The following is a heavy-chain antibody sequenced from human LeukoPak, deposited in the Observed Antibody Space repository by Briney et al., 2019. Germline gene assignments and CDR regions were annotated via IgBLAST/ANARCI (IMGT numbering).Heavy chain of an antibody. CDR2: IIPIFGTA. V-gene: IGHV1-69*13. J-gene: IGHJ3*02. CDR1: GGTFSSYA. CDR3: ARSRLELAWRGAFDI. D-gene: IGHD1-7*01. Sequence: SVKVSCKASGGTFSSYAISWVRQAPGQGLEWMGGIIPIFGTANYAQKFQGRVTITADESTSTAYMELSSLRSEDTAVYYCARSRLELAWRGAFDIWGQGTMVTVSS.